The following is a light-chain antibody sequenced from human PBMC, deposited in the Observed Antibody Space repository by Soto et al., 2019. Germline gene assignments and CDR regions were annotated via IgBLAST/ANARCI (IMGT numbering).Light chain of an antibody. CDR3: RSYAGSNKLV. J-gene: IGLJ2*01. V-gene: IGLV2-8*01. CDR2: EVT. Sequence: QSALPQPPSASGSPGQSVAISCTGTSSDIGGYNFVSWYQQHPGKAPKLMIYEVTKRPSGVPDRFSGSKSGNTASLTVSGLQAEDEADYYCRSYAGSNKLVFGGGTKLTVL. CDR1: SSDIGGYNF.